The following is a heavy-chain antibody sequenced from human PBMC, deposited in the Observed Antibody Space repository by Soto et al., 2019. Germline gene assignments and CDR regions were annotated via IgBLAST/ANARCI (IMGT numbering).Heavy chain of an antibody. V-gene: IGHV3-23*01. D-gene: IGHD1-26*01. CDR2: ISASGGLK. CDR1: GFTFTNYA. CDR3: AREVGAPSGWLDP. Sequence: HPGGSLRLSCAASGFTFTNYAMTWVRQTPGEGLEWVSGISASGGLKYYADSVRGRFTVSRDNSKNILYLQMDNLRDEDTALYYCAREVGAPSGWLDPWGQGTQVTVSS. J-gene: IGHJ5*02.